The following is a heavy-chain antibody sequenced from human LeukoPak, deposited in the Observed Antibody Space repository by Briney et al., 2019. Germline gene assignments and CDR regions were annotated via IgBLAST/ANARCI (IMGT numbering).Heavy chain of an antibody. CDR3: VRGGYSGFDYEY. CDR1: GFTFSTYS. V-gene: IGHV3-21*01. CDR2: ISPDSNYK. J-gene: IGHJ4*02. D-gene: IGHD5-12*01. Sequence: KPGGSLRLSCAASGFTFSTYSMNWLRLAPGKGLEWVSSISPDSNYKYYVDSVKGRFTISRDNAKSSLYLQMNSLRAEDTAVYYCVRGGYSGFDYEYWGQGTLVTVSS.